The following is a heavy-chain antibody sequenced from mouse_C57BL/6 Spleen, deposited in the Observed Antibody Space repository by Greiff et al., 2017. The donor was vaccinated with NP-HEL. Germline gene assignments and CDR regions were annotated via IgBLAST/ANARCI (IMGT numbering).Heavy chain of an antibody. Sequence: QVQLKQPGAELVRPGSSVKLSCKASGYTFTSYWMHWVKQRPIQGLEWIGNIDPSDSETHYNQKFKDKAILTVDKSSSTAYMQLSSLTSEDSAVYYCTRRYYGSRHAMDYWGQGTSVTVSS. V-gene: IGHV1-52*01. CDR3: TRRYYGSRHAMDY. J-gene: IGHJ4*01. D-gene: IGHD1-1*01. CDR2: IDPSDSET. CDR1: GYTFTSYW.